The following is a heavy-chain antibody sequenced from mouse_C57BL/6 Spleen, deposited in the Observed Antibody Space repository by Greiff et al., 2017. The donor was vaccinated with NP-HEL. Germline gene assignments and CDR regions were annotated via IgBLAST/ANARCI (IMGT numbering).Heavy chain of an antibody. V-gene: IGHV1-61*01. J-gene: IGHJ1*03. Sequence: QVQLQQPGAELVRPGSSVKLSCKASGYTFTSYWMDWVKQRPGQGLEWIGNIYPSDSETHYNQKFKDKATLTVDKSSSTAYMQLSSLTSEDSAVYYGARYGTSPPYWYCDVWGTGTTVTVSS. D-gene: IGHD1-1*01. CDR3: ARYGTSPPYWYCDV. CDR1: GYTFTSYW. CDR2: IYPSDSET.